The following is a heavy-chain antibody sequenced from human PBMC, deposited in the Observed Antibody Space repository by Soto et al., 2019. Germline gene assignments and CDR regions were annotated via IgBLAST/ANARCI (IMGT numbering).Heavy chain of an antibody. CDR1: GGTFSSYT. CDR3: ARGEVVAGRGTMLDY. V-gene: IGHV1-69*02. J-gene: IGHJ4*02. D-gene: IGHD6-19*01. Sequence: QVQLVQSGAEVKKPGSSVKVSCKASGGTFSSYTISWVRQAPGQGLEWMGRIIPILGIANYAQKFQGRVTITADKSTSTAYMELSSLRSEDTAVYYCARGEVVAGRGTMLDYWGQGTLVTVSS. CDR2: IIPILGIA.